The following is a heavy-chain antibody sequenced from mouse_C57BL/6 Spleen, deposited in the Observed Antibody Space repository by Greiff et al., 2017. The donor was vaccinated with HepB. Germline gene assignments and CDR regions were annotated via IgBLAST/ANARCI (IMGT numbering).Heavy chain of an antibody. Sequence: VQLQQPGAELVMPGASVKLSCKASGYTFTSYWMHWVKQRPGQGLEWIGEIDPSDSYTNYNQKFKGKSTLTVDKSSSTAYMQLSSLTSEDSAVYYCARFSLYYYGSSYEYFDVWGTGTKVTVSS. J-gene: IGHJ1*03. CDR3: ARFSLYYYGSSYEYFDV. CDR2: IDPSDSYT. CDR1: GYTFTSYW. D-gene: IGHD1-1*01. V-gene: IGHV1-69*01.